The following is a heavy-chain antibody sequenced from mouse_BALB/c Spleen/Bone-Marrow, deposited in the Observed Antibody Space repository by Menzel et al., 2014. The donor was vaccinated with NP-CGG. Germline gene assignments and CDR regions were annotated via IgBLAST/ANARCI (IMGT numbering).Heavy chain of an antibody. CDR2: IRNKANGYTT. CDR1: GFTFTDNY. Sequence: EVMLVESGGGLVQPGGPLRLSCATSGFTFTDNYMTWVRQPPGKALEWLGFIRNKANGYTTEYSASVKGRFTISRDNSQSILYLQMNTLRAEDSATYYCARDSDWFAYWGQGTLVTVSA. CDR3: ARDSDWFAY. J-gene: IGHJ3*01. V-gene: IGHV7-3*02.